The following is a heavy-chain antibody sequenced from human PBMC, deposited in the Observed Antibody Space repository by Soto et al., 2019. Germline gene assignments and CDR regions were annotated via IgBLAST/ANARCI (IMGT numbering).Heavy chain of an antibody. CDR1: GFTFSSYA. CDR3: ALIGQQLIGTKLRDC. Sequence: EVQLLESGGDLVQPGGSLRLSGAASGFTFSSYALSWVRQAPGRGREGVSGISASGGSTYYVDSVKGRFTISRDNSKNTLYLQMNSLRAEDTAVYYCALIGQQLIGTKLRDCWGQGTLVAVSS. V-gene: IGHV3-23*01. D-gene: IGHD6-13*01. J-gene: IGHJ4*02. CDR2: ISASGGST.